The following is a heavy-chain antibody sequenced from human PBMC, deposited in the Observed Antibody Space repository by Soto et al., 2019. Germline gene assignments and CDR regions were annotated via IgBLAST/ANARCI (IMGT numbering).Heavy chain of an antibody. D-gene: IGHD3-10*01. CDR2: FYYSGST. V-gene: IGHV4-30-2*03. J-gene: IGHJ6*02. CDR1: GGSISSGGYS. CDR3: ARHLAGPRSYVYNGMDV. Sequence: SSETLSLTCAVSGGSISSGGYSWSWIRQPPGKGLEWIGTFYYSGSTRYNPSLESRVTISVDTSKNQFSLRVTSVTAADTAVYYCARHLAGPRSYVYNGMDVWGQGTTVTVSS.